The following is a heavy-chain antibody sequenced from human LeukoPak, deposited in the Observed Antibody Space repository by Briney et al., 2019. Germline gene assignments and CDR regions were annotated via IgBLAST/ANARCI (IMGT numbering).Heavy chain of an antibody. Sequence: GGSLRLSCAASGFTVSSNYMSWVRQAPGKGLEWVSVIYSGGSTYYADSVKGRFTISRDNSKNTLYLQMNSLRAEDTAVYYCAKDKGSSSLNWFDPWGQGTLVTVSS. CDR2: IYSGGST. CDR1: GFTVSSNY. J-gene: IGHJ5*02. CDR3: AKDKGSSSLNWFDP. D-gene: IGHD6-13*01. V-gene: IGHV3-53*01.